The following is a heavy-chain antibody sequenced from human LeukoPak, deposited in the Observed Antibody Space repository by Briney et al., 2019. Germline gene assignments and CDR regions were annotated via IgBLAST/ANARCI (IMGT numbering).Heavy chain of an antibody. D-gene: IGHD3-22*01. Sequence: PGGSLRLSCAASGFTFSSYAMSWVRQAPGTGLEWVSAISGSGGSTYYADSVKGRFTISRDNSKNTLYLQMNSLRAEDTAVYYCAKARRITMIVVVIKGGLDYWGQGTLVTVSS. CDR2: ISGSGGST. CDR1: GFTFSSYA. V-gene: IGHV3-23*01. CDR3: AKARRITMIVVVIKGGLDY. J-gene: IGHJ4*02.